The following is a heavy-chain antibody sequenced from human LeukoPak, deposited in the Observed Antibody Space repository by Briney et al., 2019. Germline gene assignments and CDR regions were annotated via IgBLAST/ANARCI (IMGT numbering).Heavy chain of an antibody. CDR2: ISAYNGNT. V-gene: IGHV1-18*01. CDR3: ARDRGSYSSSWYTGYYHYYGMDV. J-gene: IGHJ6*02. Sequence: ASVKVSCKASGYTFTSYGISWVRQAPGQGLEWMGWISAYNGNTNYAQKLQGRVTMTTDTSTSTAYMELRSLRSDDTAVYYCARDRGSYSSSWYTGYYHYYGMDVWGQGTTVTVSS. D-gene: IGHD6-13*01. CDR1: GYTFTSYG.